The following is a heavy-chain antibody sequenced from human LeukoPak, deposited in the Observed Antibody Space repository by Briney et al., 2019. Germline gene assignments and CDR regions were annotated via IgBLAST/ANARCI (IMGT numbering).Heavy chain of an antibody. CDR2: INPSVGNT. Sequence: GASVKVSCKASGYTFTTYYINWVRQAPGQGLEWMGIINPSVGNTIYAQQFQGRVTMTGDTSTSTVYMELSSLRSDDTAVYYCARVDCSGGSCYPGLTYWGQGTLVTVSS. V-gene: IGHV1-46*01. CDR1: GYTFTTYY. CDR3: ARVDCSGGSCYPGLTY. D-gene: IGHD2-15*01. J-gene: IGHJ4*02.